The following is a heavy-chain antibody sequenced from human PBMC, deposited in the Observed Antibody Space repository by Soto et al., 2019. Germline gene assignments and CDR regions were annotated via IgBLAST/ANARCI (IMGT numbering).Heavy chain of an antibody. J-gene: IGHJ5*02. Sequence: SGPTLGNPTQTLTLACTFSGFSLSTSGVGVGWIRQPPGKALEWLALIYWDDDKRYSPSLKSRLTITKDTSKNQVVLTMTNMDPVDTATYYCALSPFVVVPADMPYAYWLDPWGKGPLVTVSS. D-gene: IGHD2-21*01. CDR1: GFSLSTSGVG. CDR3: ALSPFVVVPADMPYAYWLDP. V-gene: IGHV2-5*02. CDR2: IYWDDDK.